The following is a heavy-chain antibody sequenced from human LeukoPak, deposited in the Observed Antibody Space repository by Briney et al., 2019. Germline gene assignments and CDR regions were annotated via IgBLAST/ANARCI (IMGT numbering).Heavy chain of an antibody. CDR1: GFTFNNYA. D-gene: IGHD1-26*01. Sequence: GGSLRLSCAASGFTFNNYAMTWVRHAPEKGREWISSINDSGISTYYGDSVKGRFTISRDNSKNTLYLQMNSLSGEDTAVYYCATGSRGNYDSWGQGTLVTVSS. J-gene: IGHJ5*01. CDR2: INDSGIST. CDR3: ATGSRGNYDS. V-gene: IGHV3-23*01.